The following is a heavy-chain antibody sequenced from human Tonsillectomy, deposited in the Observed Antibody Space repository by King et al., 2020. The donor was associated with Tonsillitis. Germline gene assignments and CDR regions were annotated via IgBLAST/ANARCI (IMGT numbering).Heavy chain of an antibody. J-gene: IGHJ4*02. D-gene: IGHD3-3*01. CDR1: GFALRNRGMF. CDR3: ARTTYNDFWSGYFDY. Sequence: QFTLKESGPARGKPTQTLTLTCTLSGFALRNRGMFVSWRRQPPGKALEWLALIDWDDDKYYSTSLKTRLTISKYTSKNQVGLTMTNMDPVDTATYYCARTTYNDFWSGYFDYWGQGTLVTVSS. CDR2: IDWDDDK. V-gene: IGHV2-70*01.